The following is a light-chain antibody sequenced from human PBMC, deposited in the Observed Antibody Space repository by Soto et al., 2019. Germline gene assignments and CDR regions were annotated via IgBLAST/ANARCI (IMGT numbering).Light chain of an antibody. CDR2: NAS. J-gene: IGKJ2*01. CDR1: QEISTS. Sequence: DIQMTQSPSALTASVGDRVTITCRASQEISTSLAWYQQKPGKAPNLLIFNASNLESGVPSRISGSGSGTEFTLTVSSLQPGDSATYYCQQYNTYFYTFGQGTKVDIK. V-gene: IGKV1-5*01. CDR3: QQYNTYFYT.